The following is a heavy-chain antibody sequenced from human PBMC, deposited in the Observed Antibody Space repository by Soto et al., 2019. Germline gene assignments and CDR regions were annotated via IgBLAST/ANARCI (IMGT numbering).Heavy chain of an antibody. Sequence: QVQVVQSGAEVKKPGASVKISCKASGYTFTTYSMHWVRQAPGQRLEWMGWINTGNGNPKYSQNFQGRVSITRDTSASTAYMELNSLISEDTAVYYCARGSSGSGYDDFDIWGQGTMVTVSS. CDR2: INTGNGNP. CDR1: GYTFTTYS. CDR3: ARGSSGSGYDDFDI. V-gene: IGHV1-3*04. D-gene: IGHD3-22*01. J-gene: IGHJ3*02.